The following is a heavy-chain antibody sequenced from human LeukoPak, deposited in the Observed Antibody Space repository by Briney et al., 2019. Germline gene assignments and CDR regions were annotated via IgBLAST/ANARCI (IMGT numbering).Heavy chain of an antibody. V-gene: IGHV4-61*02. CDR1: GDSISSGSYY. Sequence: PSETLSLTCTVSGDSISSGSYYWSWIRQPAGKGLEWIGRIYTSGSTNYNPSLKSRVTISVDTSKNQFSLKLSSVTAADTAVYYCAREAYCGGDCYSGFDYWGQGTLVTVSS. CDR3: AREAYCGGDCYSGFDY. J-gene: IGHJ4*02. CDR2: IYTSGST. D-gene: IGHD2-21*02.